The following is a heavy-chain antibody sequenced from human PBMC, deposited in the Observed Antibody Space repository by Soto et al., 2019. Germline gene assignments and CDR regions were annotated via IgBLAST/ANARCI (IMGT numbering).Heavy chain of an antibody. Sequence: QVQLQESGPGLVKPSETLSLTCTVSGGSLSRYYWSWIRQPPGKGLDWIGYIYYSGSSTYNPSLKSRVSFSVDTSQNQFSLKRISLTAADTAVYYSARRLHQISGVVKCDGLDSWGQETMVTGSS. J-gene: IGHJ3*02. CDR2: IYYSGSS. D-gene: IGHD3-3*01. CDR3: ARRLHQISGVVKCDGLDS. V-gene: IGHV4-59*08. CDR1: GGSLSRYY.